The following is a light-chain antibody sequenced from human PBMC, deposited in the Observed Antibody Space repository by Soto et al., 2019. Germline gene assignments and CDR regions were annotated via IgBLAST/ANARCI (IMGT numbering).Light chain of an antibody. CDR1: QSLLHSDGYNY. CDR3: MQALQTPQVT. J-gene: IGKJ3*01. Sequence: IVMTQSPLSLPVTPGEPASISCRSSQSLLHSDGYNYLDWYLQKPGQSPQLLIYLGSSRASGVPDRFSGSGSGTDFTLKISRVEAEDVGIYYCMQALQTPQVTFGPGTKVDSK. V-gene: IGKV2-28*01. CDR2: LGS.